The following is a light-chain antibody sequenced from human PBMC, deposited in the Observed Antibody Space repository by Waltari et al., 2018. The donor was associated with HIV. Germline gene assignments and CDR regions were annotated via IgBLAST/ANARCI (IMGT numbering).Light chain of an antibody. V-gene: IGLV1-47*01. Sequence: QSVLTQPPSASGTPGQRVTISCSGSSSNIGSNYVYWYQQLPGTAPKLLIYRNNQRPSGVPDRSSGSKSGTSASLAISGLRSEDEADYYCAAWDDSLSGLVFGGGTKLTVL. CDR3: AAWDDSLSGLV. J-gene: IGLJ3*02. CDR2: RNN. CDR1: SSNIGSNY.